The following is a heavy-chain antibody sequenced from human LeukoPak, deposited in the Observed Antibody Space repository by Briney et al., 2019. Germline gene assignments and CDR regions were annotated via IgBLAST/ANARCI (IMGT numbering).Heavy chain of an antibody. CDR3: ARGKGDCAIYDY. J-gene: IGHJ4*02. V-gene: IGHV4-4*07. CDR1: GGSISSHY. CDR2: IYTSWIT. Sequence: SETVSLTCTVSGGSISSHYCSWIRQPAGKGLEWMARIYTSWITNYNPSLKSRVTISVDKSKNQFSLKLSSVTAADPAVYFCARGKGDCAIYDYWGRGTLVTVSS. D-gene: IGHD2-21*02.